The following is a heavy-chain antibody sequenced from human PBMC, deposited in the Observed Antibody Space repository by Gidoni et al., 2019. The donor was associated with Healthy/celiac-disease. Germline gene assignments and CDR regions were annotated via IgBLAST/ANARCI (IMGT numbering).Heavy chain of an antibody. CDR2: IYYSGST. V-gene: IGHV4-31*03. CDR3: ASLSGYDGYFDY. J-gene: IGHJ4*02. CDR1: GGSLSSGGYY. Sequence: QVQLQESGPGLVKPSQTLSLTCTVSGGSLSSGGYYWRWIRPHPGKGLEWIGYIYYSGSTYYNPSLKSRVTISVDTSKNQFSLKLSSVTAADTAVYYCASLSGYDGYFDYWGQGTLVTVSS. D-gene: IGHD5-12*01.